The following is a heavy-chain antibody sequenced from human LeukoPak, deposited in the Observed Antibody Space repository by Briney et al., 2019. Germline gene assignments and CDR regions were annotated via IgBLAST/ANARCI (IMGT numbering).Heavy chain of an antibody. CDR1: GGSISSGSYY. J-gene: IGHJ4*02. CDR2: IYTSGST. CDR3: ASLAVAGAREDY. Sequence: SQTLSLTCTVSGGSISSGSYYWSWIRQPAGKGLEWIGRIYTSGSTNYNPSLKSRVTISVDTSKNQFSLKLSSVTAADTAVYYCASLAVAGAREDYWGQGTLVTVSS. D-gene: IGHD6-19*01. V-gene: IGHV4-61*02.